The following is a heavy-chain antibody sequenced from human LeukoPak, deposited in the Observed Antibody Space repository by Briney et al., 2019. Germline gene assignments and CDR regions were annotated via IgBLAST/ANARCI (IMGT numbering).Heavy chain of an antibody. CDR3: ARQGGITMVRGVYYYFDY. Sequence: GESLKISCKGSGYXFTNYWICWVRQMPGKGLEWRGIIYPGDSDTRYSPSFQGQVTISADKSISTAYLQWSSLKASDTAMYYCARQGGITMVRGVYYYFDYWGQGTLVTVSS. CDR2: IYPGDSDT. J-gene: IGHJ4*02. CDR1: GYXFTNYW. D-gene: IGHD3-10*01. V-gene: IGHV5-51*01.